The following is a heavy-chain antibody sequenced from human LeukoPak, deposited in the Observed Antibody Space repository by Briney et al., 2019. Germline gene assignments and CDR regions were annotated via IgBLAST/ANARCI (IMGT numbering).Heavy chain of an antibody. Sequence: ASVKVSCKASGYTFTSYYMHWVRHAPGQGLEWMGIINPSGGSTSYAQKFQGRVTMTRDTSTSTVYMELSSLRSEDTAVYYCARELTIFGVVIPFDYWGQGTLVTVSS. D-gene: IGHD3-3*01. CDR3: ARELTIFGVVIPFDY. CDR2: INPSGGST. J-gene: IGHJ4*02. V-gene: IGHV1-46*01. CDR1: GYTFTSYY.